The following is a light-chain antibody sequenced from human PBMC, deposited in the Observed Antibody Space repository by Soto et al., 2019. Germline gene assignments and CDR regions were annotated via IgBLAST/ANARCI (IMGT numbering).Light chain of an antibody. CDR2: DTS. J-gene: IGKJ1*01. Sequence: EIVLTQSPATLSLSPGERATLSCGASQSLSSGFLAWYQQKPGLAPRLLIYDTSRRAPGIPDRFSGGVSGTDFTLTISRLEPEDFAVYYCQDYLTSTRTCGQGTKVEIK. CDR1: QSLSSGF. CDR3: QDYLTSTRT. V-gene: IGKV3D-20*01.